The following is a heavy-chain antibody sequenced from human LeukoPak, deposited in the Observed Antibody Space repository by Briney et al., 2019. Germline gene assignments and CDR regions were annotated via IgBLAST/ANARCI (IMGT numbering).Heavy chain of an antibody. CDR3: ARGPKYSSSSFDY. J-gene: IGHJ4*02. D-gene: IGHD6-6*01. CDR2: IYTSGST. V-gene: IGHV4-4*07. Sequence: AETLSLTCTVSGGSIILYYWSWIRHPAGKGLEWIGRIYTSGSTNYNTSLKSRVTLSVDTSKNQFSLKLSSVTAADTAVYYCARGPKYSSSSFDYWGQGTLVTVSS. CDR1: GGSIILYY.